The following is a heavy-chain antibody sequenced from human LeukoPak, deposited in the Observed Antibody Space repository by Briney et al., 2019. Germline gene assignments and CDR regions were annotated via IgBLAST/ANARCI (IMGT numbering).Heavy chain of an antibody. CDR2: ISSSSSTI. V-gene: IGHV3-48*03. J-gene: IGHJ5*02. CDR3: AREDSSGPFDWFDP. D-gene: IGHD6-19*01. Sequence: GGSLRLSCAASGFTFSSYEMNWVRQAPGKGLEWVSYISSSSSTIYYADSVRGRFTISRDNAKNSLYLQMNSLRAEDTAVYYCAREDSSGPFDWFDPWGQGTLVTVSS. CDR1: GFTFSSYE.